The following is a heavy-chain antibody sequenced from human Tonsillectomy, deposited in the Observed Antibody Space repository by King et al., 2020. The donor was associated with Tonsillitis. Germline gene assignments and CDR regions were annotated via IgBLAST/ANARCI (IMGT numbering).Heavy chain of an antibody. J-gene: IGHJ2*01. D-gene: IGHD3-22*01. CDR2: INPSGGST. V-gene: IGHV1-46*03. CDR1: GYTFTNYY. CDR3: ARDYFYYFDSSGSRYVGYGWYFDL. Sequence: VQLVESGAEVKKPGASVTVSCTASGYTFTNYYMHWVRQAPGQGLEWMGIINPSGGSTSYAQKFQGRVTMTRDTSTSTVYMELSSLRSEDTAVYYCARDYFYYFDSSGSRYVGYGWYFDLWGRGTLVTVSS.